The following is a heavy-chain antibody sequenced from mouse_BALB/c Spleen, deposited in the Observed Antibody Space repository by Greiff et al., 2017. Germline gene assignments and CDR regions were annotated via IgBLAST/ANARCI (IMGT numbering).Heavy chain of an antibody. CDR3: ARSGFFDY. J-gene: IGHJ2*01. V-gene: IGHV1-54*03. CDR2: INPGSGGT. Sequence: QVQLQQSGAELVRPGTSVKVSCKASGYAFTNYLIEWVKQRPGQGLEWIGVINPGSGGTNYNEKFKGKATLTADKSSSTAYMQLSSLTSDDSAVYFCARSGFFDYSGQGTTLTVSS. CDR1: GYAFTNYL. D-gene: IGHD4-1*01.